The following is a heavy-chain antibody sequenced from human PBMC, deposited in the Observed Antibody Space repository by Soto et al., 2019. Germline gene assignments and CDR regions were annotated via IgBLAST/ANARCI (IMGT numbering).Heavy chain of an antibody. D-gene: IGHD1-7*01. J-gene: IGHJ4*02. CDR1: GGSFTSNNW. V-gene: IGHV4-4*02. CDR3: ASRDPGTSVDY. Sequence: SETLSLTCAVSGGSFTSNNWWTWVRQPPGQGLEWIGEIYRTGSTNYNPSLRSRVTISLDKSENQFSLKVTSLTAADTAVYYCASRDPGTSVDYWGQGTLVTAPQ. CDR2: IYRTGST.